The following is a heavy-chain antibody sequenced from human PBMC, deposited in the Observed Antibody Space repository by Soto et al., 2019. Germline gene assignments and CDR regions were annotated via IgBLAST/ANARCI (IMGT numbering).Heavy chain of an antibody. V-gene: IGHV3-30*18. D-gene: IGHD2-8*01. CDR2: ISYDGSNK. Sequence: QVQLVESGGGVVQPGRSLRLSCAASGFTFSSYGMHWVRQAPGKGLEWVAVISYDGSNKYYADSVKGRFTISRDNSKNTLYLQMNSLRAEHTAVYYCANVLRLDYWGQGTLVTVSS. CDR3: ANVLRLDY. CDR1: GFTFSSYG. J-gene: IGHJ4*02.